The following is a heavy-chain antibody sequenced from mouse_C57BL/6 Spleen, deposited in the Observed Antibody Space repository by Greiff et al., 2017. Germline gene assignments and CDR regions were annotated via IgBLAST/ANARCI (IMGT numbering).Heavy chain of an antibody. D-gene: IGHD1-1*01. J-gene: IGHJ1*03. CDR2: INPNNGGT. V-gene: IGHV1-26*01. CDR1: GYTFTDYY. CDR3: ARLLLDFGV. Sequence: EVKLQQSGPELVKPGASVKISCKASGYTFTDYYMNWVKQSHGKSLEWIGDINPNNGGTSYNQKFKGKATLTVDKSSSTAYMELRSLTSEDSAVYYCARLLLDFGVWGTGTTVTVSS.